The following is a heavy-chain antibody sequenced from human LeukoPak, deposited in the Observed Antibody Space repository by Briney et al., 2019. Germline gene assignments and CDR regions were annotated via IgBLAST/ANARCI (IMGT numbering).Heavy chain of an antibody. V-gene: IGHV1-18*04. Sequence: ASVKVSCKASGYTFTGYYMHWVRQAPGQGLEWMGWISAYNGNTNYAQKLQGRVTMTTDTSTSTAYVELRSLRSDDTAVYYCARTGVNPTNNDYWGRGTLVTVSS. CDR2: ISAYNGNT. D-gene: IGHD1-14*01. CDR3: ARTGVNPTNNDY. CDR1: GYTFTGYY. J-gene: IGHJ4*02.